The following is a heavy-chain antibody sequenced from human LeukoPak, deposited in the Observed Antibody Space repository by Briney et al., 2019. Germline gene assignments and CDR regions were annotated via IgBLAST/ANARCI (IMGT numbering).Heavy chain of an antibody. CDR2: INHSGST. CDR1: GGSFSGYY. CDR3: AKRRGLELLYYYYMDV. D-gene: IGHD1-7*01. V-gene: IGHV4-34*01. J-gene: IGHJ6*03. Sequence: SETLSLTCAVYGGSFSGYYWSWIRQPPGKGLEWIGEINHSGSTNYNPSLKSRVTISVDTSKNQFSLKVSSVTAADTAVYYCAKRRGLELLYYYYMDVWGKGTTVTVSS.